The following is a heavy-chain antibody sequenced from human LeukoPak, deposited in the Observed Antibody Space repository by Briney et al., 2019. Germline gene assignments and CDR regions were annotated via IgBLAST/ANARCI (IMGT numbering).Heavy chain of an antibody. Sequence: GGSLRLSCAASGFTFSNYGMPWVRQAPGKGLEWVAVISYDGSNKYYADSVKGRFTISRDNSKNTLYLQMNSLRAEDTAVYYCAKGSGYDTDFDYWGQGTLATVSS. CDR2: ISYDGSNK. CDR1: GFTFSNYG. V-gene: IGHV3-30*18. CDR3: AKGSGYDTDFDY. J-gene: IGHJ4*02. D-gene: IGHD3-9*01.